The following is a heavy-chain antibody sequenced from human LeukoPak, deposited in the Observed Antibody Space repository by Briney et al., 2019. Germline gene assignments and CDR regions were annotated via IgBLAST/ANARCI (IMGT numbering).Heavy chain of an antibody. CDR2: ISASGSNT. Sequence: PGGSLRLSCAVSGVRFSNYAMTWVRQAPGKGLEWVSSISASGSNTYYADSVKGRFTISRDNSKNTLYLQINSLRAEDTALYHCARNNGMDVWGQGTTVIVSS. J-gene: IGHJ6*02. CDR3: ARNNGMDV. CDR1: GVRFSNYA. V-gene: IGHV3-23*01.